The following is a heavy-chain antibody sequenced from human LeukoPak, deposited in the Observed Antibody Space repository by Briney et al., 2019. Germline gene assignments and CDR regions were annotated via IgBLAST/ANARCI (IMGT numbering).Heavy chain of an antibody. Sequence: SETLSLTCTVSGGSISSYYWSWIRQPPGKGLEWIGYIYYSGSTNYNPSLKSRVTISVDTSKNQFSLKLSSVTAADTAVYYCARVGYDRAFDIWSQGTMVTVSS. V-gene: IGHV4-59*01. CDR2: IYYSGST. CDR1: GGSISSYY. CDR3: ARVGYDRAFDI. D-gene: IGHD3-22*01. J-gene: IGHJ3*02.